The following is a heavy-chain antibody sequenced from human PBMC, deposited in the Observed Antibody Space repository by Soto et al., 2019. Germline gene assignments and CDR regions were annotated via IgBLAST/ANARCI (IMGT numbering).Heavy chain of an antibody. D-gene: IGHD6-19*01. CDR2: INPNSGGT. J-gene: IGHJ4*01. CDR3: AREAVAGAPPDY. Sequence: ASVKVSCKASGYTLTGYYMHWVRQAPGQGLEWMGWINPNSGGTNYAQKFQGWVTMSRDTSISTAYMELSRLRSDDTAVYYCAREAVAGAPPDYWGQGTLVTVSS. V-gene: IGHV1-2*04. CDR1: GYTLTGYY.